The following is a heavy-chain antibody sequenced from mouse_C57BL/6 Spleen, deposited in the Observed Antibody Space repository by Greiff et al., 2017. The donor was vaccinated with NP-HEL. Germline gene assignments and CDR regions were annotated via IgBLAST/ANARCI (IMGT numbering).Heavy chain of an antibody. V-gene: IGHV1-64*01. J-gene: IGHJ1*03. CDR3: ARFYYSNYGGYFDV. CDR1: GYTFTSYW. D-gene: IGHD2-5*01. CDR2: IHPNSGST. Sequence: QVQLQQPGAELVKPGASVKLSCKASGYTFTSYWMHWVKQRPGQGLEWIGMIHPNSGSTNYNEKFKSKATLTVDKSSSTAYMQLSSLTSEDSAVYDCARFYYSNYGGYFDVWGTGTTVTVSS.